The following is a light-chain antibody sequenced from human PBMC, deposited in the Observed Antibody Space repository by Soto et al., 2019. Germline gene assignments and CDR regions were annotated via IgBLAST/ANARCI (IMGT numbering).Light chain of an antibody. J-gene: IGLJ1*01. Sequence: QSALAQPASVSGSPGQSITISCTGTSSDVGAYNSVSWYQQHPHRAPQVIIYKGTQRPPGVSNRFSGSTSGNAASLTISALQADDEADYFCCSSAPESTYVFGTGTKLTVL. CDR1: SSDVGAYNS. CDR3: CSSAPESTYV. CDR2: KGT. V-gene: IGLV2-23*01.